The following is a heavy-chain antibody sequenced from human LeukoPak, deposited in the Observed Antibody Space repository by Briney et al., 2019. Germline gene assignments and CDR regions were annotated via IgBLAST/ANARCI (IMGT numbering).Heavy chain of an antibody. CDR1: GYSFTSYW. V-gene: IGHV5-51*01. D-gene: IGHD6-6*01. J-gene: IGHJ5*02. CDR2: IYPGDADT. Sequence: GESLKISCKGSGYSFTSYWIGWVRQMPGKGLEWMGIIYPGDADTRYSPSFQGQVTISADKSISTAYLQWSSLKASDTAMYYCARSSIAALNWFDPWGQGTLVTVSS. CDR3: ARSSIAALNWFDP.